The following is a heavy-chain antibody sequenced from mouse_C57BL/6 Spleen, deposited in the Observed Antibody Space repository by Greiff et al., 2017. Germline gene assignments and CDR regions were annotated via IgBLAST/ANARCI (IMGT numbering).Heavy chain of an antibody. CDR1: GYTFTSYW. J-gene: IGHJ3*01. CDR2: IYPADSET. V-gene: IGHV1-61*01. CDR3: ARWGSWFAY. Sequence: QVQLQQPGAELVRPGASVKLSCKASGYTFTSYWMDWVKQRPGQGLEWIGNIYPADSETNYNQKFKDKATLTVDKSSSTAYMQLSSLTSEDSAVYYCARWGSWFAYWGQGTLVTVSA.